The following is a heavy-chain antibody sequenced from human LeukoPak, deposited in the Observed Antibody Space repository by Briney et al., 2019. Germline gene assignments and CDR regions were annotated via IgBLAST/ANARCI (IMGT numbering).Heavy chain of an antibody. CDR2: SHYSGNT. CDR3: ARSASSNSRPAFDI. V-gene: IGHV4-59*01. D-gene: IGHD6-6*01. J-gene: IGHJ3*02. Sequence: PSETLSLTCTISGGSISSYYWSWIRQHPGKGLEWIGYSHYSGNTNYNPSLKSRVTISVDMSKNQFSLTLRSVAAADTAVYYCARSASSNSRPAFDIWGQGTMVTVSS. CDR1: GGSISSYY.